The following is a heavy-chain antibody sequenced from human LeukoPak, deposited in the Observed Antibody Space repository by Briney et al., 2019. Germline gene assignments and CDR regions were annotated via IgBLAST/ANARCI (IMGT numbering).Heavy chain of an antibody. V-gene: IGHV3-9*01. CDR1: GFTFDDYA. CDR2: ISWNSGSI. J-gene: IGHJ4*02. CDR3: AKGDGYNFGVDFDY. D-gene: IGHD5-24*01. Sequence: PGRSLRLSCAASGFTFDDYAMHWVQQAPGKGLEWVSGISWNSGSIGYADSVKGRFTISRDNAKNSLYLQMNSLRAEDTALYYCAKGDGYNFGVDFDYWGQGTLVTVSS.